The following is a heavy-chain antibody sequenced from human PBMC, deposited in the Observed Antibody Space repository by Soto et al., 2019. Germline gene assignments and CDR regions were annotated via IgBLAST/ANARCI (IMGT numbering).Heavy chain of an antibody. V-gene: IGHV4-39*01. CDR2: IYYSGST. CDR1: GGSISSSSYY. Sequence: SETLSLTCTVSGGSISSSSYYWGWIRQPPGKGLEWIGSIYYSGSTYYNPSLKSRVTISVDTSKNQFSLKLSSVTAADTAVHYCARHERQLVFDYWGQGTLVTVSS. D-gene: IGHD6-6*01. J-gene: IGHJ4*02. CDR3: ARHERQLVFDY.